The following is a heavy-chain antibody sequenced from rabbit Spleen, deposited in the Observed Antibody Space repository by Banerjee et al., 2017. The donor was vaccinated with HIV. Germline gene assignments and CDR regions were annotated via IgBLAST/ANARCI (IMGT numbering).Heavy chain of an antibody. Sequence: QEQLKETGGGLVQPGGSLTLSCKASGFDLSSYGVSWVRQAPGKGLEWIGYIVPIFGVTYYANGVNGRFTISSHNAQNTLYLQLNSLTAADTATYFCARDTSSSFSSYGMDLWGQGTLVTVS. V-gene: IGHV1S47*01. CDR2: IVPIFGVT. CDR1: GFDLSSYG. CDR3: ARDTSSSFSSYGMDL. D-gene: IGHD1-1*01. J-gene: IGHJ6*01.